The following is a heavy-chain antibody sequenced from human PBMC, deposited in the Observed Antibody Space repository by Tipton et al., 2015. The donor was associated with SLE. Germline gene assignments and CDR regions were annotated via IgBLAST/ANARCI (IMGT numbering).Heavy chain of an antibody. J-gene: IGHJ4*02. D-gene: IGHD3-16*01. CDR1: GYSISSGYY. Sequence: TLSLTCAVSGYSISSGYYWGWIRQPPGKGLEWIGSIYHSGSTYYNPSLKSRVTISVDTSKNQFSLKLSSVTAPATAVNYCGFGGFLWWGSTTSTRPTKGHAPMAVHPTKTLSARRLRWVPAADTAVYYCASGEWRVTTAAVDYWGQGPLVTVSS. CDR2: IYHSGST. CDR3: GFGGFLWWGSTTSTRPTKGHAPMAVHPTKTLSARRLRWVPAADTAVYYCASGEWRVTTAAVDY. V-gene: IGHV4-38-2*01.